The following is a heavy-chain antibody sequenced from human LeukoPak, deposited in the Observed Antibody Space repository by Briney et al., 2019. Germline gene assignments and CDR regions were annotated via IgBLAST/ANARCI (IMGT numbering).Heavy chain of an antibody. CDR3: ARDTYGSGSYYNG. CDR1: GFTFSSYA. D-gene: IGHD3-10*01. CDR2: ISYDGSNK. Sequence: GRSLRLSCAASGFTFSSYAMHWVRQAPGKGLEWVAVISYDGSNKYYADSVKGRFTISRDNSKNTLYLQMNSLRAEDTAVYYCARDTYGSGSYYNGWGQGTLVTVSS. J-gene: IGHJ4*02. V-gene: IGHV3-30-3*01.